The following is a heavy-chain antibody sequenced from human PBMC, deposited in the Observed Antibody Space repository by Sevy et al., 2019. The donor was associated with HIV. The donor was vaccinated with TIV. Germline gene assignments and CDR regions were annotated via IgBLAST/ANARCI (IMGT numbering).Heavy chain of an antibody. Sequence: SETLSLTCAVYGGSFSGHYWSWIRQPPGKGLEWIGEINHSGGTNYNPSLKSRVTISVDTSKNQISLKVNSVTAADTAVFYCARHCTGSSCSHAFDIWGQGTRVTVSS. CDR2: INHSGGT. D-gene: IGHD2-15*01. CDR3: ARHCTGSSCSHAFDI. V-gene: IGHV4-34*01. J-gene: IGHJ3*02. CDR1: GGSFSGHY.